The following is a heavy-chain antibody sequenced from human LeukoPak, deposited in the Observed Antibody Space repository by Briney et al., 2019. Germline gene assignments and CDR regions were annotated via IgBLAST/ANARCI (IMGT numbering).Heavy chain of an antibody. Sequence: GGSLRLSCAASGFTFSSYGMHWVRQAPGKGLEWVAVISYDGSNKYYADSAKGRFTISRDNSKNTLYLQMNSLRAEDTAVYYCAKAQVVRNYFDYWGQGTLVTVSS. CDR2: ISYDGSNK. D-gene: IGHD3-22*01. J-gene: IGHJ4*02. CDR1: GFTFSSYG. V-gene: IGHV3-30*18. CDR3: AKAQVVRNYFDY.